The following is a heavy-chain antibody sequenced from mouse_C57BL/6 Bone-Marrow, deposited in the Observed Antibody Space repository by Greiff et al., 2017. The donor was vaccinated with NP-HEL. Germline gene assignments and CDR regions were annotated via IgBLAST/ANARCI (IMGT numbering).Heavy chain of an antibody. D-gene: IGHD2-3*01. V-gene: IGHV14-4*01. CDR3: THYDGYYVWYFDV. CDR1: GFNIKDDY. CDR2: IDPENGDT. J-gene: IGHJ1*03. Sequence: VQLKESGAELVRPGASVKLSCTASGFNIKDDYMHWVKQRPEQGLEWIGWIDPENGDTEYASKFQGKATITADTSSNTAYLQLSSLTSEDTAVYYCTHYDGYYVWYFDVWGTGTTVTVSS.